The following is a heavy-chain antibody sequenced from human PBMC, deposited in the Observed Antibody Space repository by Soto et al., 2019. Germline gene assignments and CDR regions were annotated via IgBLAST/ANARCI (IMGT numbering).Heavy chain of an antibody. Sequence: EVQLLESGGGLVQPGESLRLSCAFSGFIFGNYMMTWVRQAPGKGLEWVSTIRDGGESTYYADSVKGRFTISRDNSKNTXXLQVDSLGVEDTAVYYCAPHVHCSGGSCHYDAFDIRGQGTMVTVSS. CDR2: IRDGGEST. J-gene: IGHJ3*02. D-gene: IGHD2-15*01. CDR3: APHVHCSGGSCHYDAFDI. CDR1: GFIFGNYM. V-gene: IGHV3-23*01.